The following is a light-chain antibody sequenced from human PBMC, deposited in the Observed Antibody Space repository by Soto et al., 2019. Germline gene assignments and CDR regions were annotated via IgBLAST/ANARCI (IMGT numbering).Light chain of an antibody. J-gene: IGLJ1*01. CDR2: DVR. CDR3: GSYRSTDTPQV. CDR1: SNDDGNENY. Sequence: QSALTQPASVTGVPGQSITISCTWTSNDDGNENYVSWYLQRPGKVPKLIIYDVRDLPPGVLYRFSASKAYYTVSLTISMLQADDGAVYYCGSYRSTDTPQVVETGTKDT. V-gene: IGLV2-14*03.